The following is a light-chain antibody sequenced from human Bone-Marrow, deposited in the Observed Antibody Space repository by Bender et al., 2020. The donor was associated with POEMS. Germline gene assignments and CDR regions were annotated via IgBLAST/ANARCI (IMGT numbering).Light chain of an antibody. V-gene: IGLV1-36*01. CDR1: SSNIGNHG. CDR2: YDD. CDR3: SAWDDSLSGWV. Sequence: QSVVTQPPSLSDAPRQRVTISCSGSSSNIGNHGVNWYQQLPGEAPKLLIYYDDLLTPAVSDRFSASKSGTSASLAISELQSEDDALYYCSAWDDSLSGWVFGGGTKLNVL. J-gene: IGLJ3*02.